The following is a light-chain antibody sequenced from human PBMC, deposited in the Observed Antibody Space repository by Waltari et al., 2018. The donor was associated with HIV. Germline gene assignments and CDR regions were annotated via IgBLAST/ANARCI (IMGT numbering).Light chain of an antibody. Sequence: QMTQSPSTVSASIGDRVTITCRASQTISNWLAWYQQKPGKAPKLLIYQASNLESGVPSRFRGSGSGTEFTLIIANLQAEDSATYYCQQYRSYSPWTFGQGTKVE. J-gene: IGKJ1*01. V-gene: IGKV1-5*03. CDR2: QAS. CDR3: QQYRSYSPWT. CDR1: QTISNW.